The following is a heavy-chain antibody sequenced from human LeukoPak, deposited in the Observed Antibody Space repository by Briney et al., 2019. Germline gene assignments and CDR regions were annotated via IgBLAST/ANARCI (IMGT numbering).Heavy chain of an antibody. Sequence: GASVKVSCKTSGYMFLIYGITWVRQAPGQGLDWMGWISTYSGDTNYAQKFQGRVTMTTDTSTNTAYMELRSLRSDDTAVYYCAKARDTPASLARGGSTLYEGGYSFDSWGQGTLVIVSS. V-gene: IGHV1-18*01. J-gene: IGHJ4*02. CDR2: ISTYSGDT. CDR1: GYMFLIYG. D-gene: IGHD2-2*01. CDR3: AKARDTPASLARGGSTLYEGGYSFDS.